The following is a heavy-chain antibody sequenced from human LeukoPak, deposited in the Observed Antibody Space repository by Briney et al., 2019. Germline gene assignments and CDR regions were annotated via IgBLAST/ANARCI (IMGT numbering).Heavy chain of an antibody. CDR2: MNPNSGGT. CDR1: GYTFTSYD. CDR3: ARSDANWFDP. J-gene: IGHJ5*02. V-gene: IGHV1-8*01. Sequence: ASVKVSRKASGYTFTSYDIHWVRQATGQGLEWMGWMNPNSGGTDYAQKFQGRVTMTRNTSITTAYMELSSLTSEDTAVYFCARSDANWFDPWGQGTQVTVSS.